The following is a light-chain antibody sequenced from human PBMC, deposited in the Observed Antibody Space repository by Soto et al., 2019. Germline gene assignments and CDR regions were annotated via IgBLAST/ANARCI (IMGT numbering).Light chain of an antibody. CDR1: QSVSNY. CDR2: DAS. CDR3: QQRSIWPWT. J-gene: IGKJ1*01. V-gene: IGKV3-11*01. Sequence: EIVLTQSPATLSLSPGERATLSCWASQSVSNYFVWYQQKPGQAPRLLIYDASKRATGIPARFRGSGSGTDFTLTISSLEPEDFAVYYCQQRSIWPWTFGQGTKVDSK.